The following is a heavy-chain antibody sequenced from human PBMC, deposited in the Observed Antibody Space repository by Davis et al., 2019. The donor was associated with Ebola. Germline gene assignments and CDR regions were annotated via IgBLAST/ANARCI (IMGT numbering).Heavy chain of an antibody. CDR3: ARVIGSTTGWFDP. D-gene: IGHD4-17*01. J-gene: IGHJ5*02. CDR1: GGSISSSSYY. Sequence: GSLRLSCTVSGGSISSSSYYWGWIRQPPGKGLEWIGSIYYSGSTYYNPSLKSRVTISVDTSKNQFSLKLSSVTAADTAVYYCARVIGSTTGWFDPWGQGTLVTVSS. V-gene: IGHV4-39*01. CDR2: IYYSGST.